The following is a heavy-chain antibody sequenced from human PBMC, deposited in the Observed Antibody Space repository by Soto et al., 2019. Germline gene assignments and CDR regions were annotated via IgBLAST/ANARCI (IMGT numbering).Heavy chain of an antibody. CDR3: ASLREYYDILTGYYKGGWFDP. D-gene: IGHD3-9*01. CDR1: GYSFTSYW. CDR2: IYPGDSDT. Sequence: GESLKISCKGSGYSFTSYWIGWVRQMPGKGLEWMGIIYPGDSDTRYSPSFQGQVTISADKSISTAYLQWSSLKASDTAMYYFASLREYYDILTGYYKGGWFDPWGQGTLVTVSS. J-gene: IGHJ5*02. V-gene: IGHV5-51*01.